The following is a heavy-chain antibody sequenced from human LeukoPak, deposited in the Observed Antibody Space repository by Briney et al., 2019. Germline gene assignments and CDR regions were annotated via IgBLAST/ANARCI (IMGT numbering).Heavy chain of an antibody. D-gene: IGHD3-10*01. V-gene: IGHV4-34*01. CDR3: ARGSPYYYGSGSRNYFDY. J-gene: IGHJ4*02. Sequence: SGTLSLTCAVYGGSFSGYYWSWIRQPPGKGLEWIGEINHSGSTNYNPSLKSRVTISVDTSKNQFSLKLGSVTAADTAVYYCARGSPYYYGSGSRNYFDYWGQGTLVTVSS. CDR2: INHSGST. CDR1: GGSFSGYY.